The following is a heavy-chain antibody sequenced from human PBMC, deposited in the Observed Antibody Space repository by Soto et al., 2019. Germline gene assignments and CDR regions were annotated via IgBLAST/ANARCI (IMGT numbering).Heavy chain of an antibody. CDR1: GYTFTSYY. D-gene: IGHD2-2*01. CDR2: INPSGGST. CDR3: ARVGYCSSTSCFRHGAFDI. J-gene: IGHJ3*02. Sequence: ASVKVSCKASGYTFTSYYMHWVLQAPGQGLEWMGIINPSGGSTSYAQKFQGRVTMTRDTSTSTVYMELSSLRSEDTAVYYCARVGYCSSTSCFRHGAFDIWGQGTMVTVSS. V-gene: IGHV1-46*01.